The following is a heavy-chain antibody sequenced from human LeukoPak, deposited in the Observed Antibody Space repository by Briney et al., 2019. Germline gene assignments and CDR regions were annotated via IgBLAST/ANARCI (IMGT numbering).Heavy chain of an antibody. CDR3: ARGLRLPTRARYYYYYMDV. V-gene: IGHV1-8*03. CDR2: MNPNSGNT. Sequence: ASVKVSCKASGYTFTIYDINWVRQATGQGLEWMGWMNPNSGNTGYAQKFQGRVTITRNTSIGTAYMELSSLRSEDTAVYYCARGLRLPTRARYYYYYMDVWGKGTTVTVSS. CDR1: GYTFTIYD. J-gene: IGHJ6*03.